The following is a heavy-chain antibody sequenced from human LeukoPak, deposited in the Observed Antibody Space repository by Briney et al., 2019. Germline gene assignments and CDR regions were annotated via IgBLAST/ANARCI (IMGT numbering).Heavy chain of an antibody. J-gene: IGHJ4*02. CDR1: GGSISSSSYY. CDR2: IYYSGGT. V-gene: IGHV4-39*01. CDR3: ARLWLVQGFDY. Sequence: SETLSLTCTVSGGSISSSSYYWGWIRQPPGKGLEWIGSIYYSGGTYYNPSLKSRVTISVDTSKNQFSLKLSSVTAADTAVYYCARLWLVQGFDYWGQGTLVTVSS. D-gene: IGHD6-19*01.